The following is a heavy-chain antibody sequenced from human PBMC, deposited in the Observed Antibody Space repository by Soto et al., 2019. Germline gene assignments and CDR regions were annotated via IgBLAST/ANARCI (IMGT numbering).Heavy chain of an antibody. CDR1: GFTFSNAW. Sequence: EVQLVESGGGLVQPGGSLRLSCAASGFTFSNAWMSWVRQAPGKGLEWVGRIKSKTDGGTTDYAAPVKGRLTISRDDSKNTLDLQMSSLKTEDTAVYYCTTLHITMVGGPTPLDYWGQGTLVTVSS. J-gene: IGHJ4*02. V-gene: IGHV3-15*01. CDR3: TTLHITMVGGPTPLDY. D-gene: IGHD3-10*01. CDR2: IKSKTDGGTT.